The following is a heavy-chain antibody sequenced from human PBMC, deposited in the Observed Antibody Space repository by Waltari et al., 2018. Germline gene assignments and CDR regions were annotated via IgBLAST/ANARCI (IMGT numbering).Heavy chain of an antibody. CDR1: GGSISSYY. V-gene: IGHV4-59*01. D-gene: IGHD1-1*01. CDR2: IYYSGST. Sequence: QVQLQESGPGLVKPSETLSLTCTVAGGSISSYYWSWIRQPPGKGLEWIGYIYYSGSTNYNPSPKSRVTISVDPSKNQFSLKLSSVTAADTAVYYCASGHFWERPRYYYMDVWGKGTTVTVSS. J-gene: IGHJ6*03. CDR3: ASGHFWERPRYYYMDV.